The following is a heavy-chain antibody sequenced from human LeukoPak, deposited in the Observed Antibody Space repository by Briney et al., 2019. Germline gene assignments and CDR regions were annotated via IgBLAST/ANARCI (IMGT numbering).Heavy chain of an antibody. Sequence: GASVKVSCKVSGYTLTELSMHWVRQAPGKGLEWMGGFDPEDGETIYAQKFQGRVTMTEDTSTDTAYMELSSLRSEDTAVYYCATVASVVPAARKRNWFDPWGQGTLVTVSS. V-gene: IGHV1-24*01. CDR1: GYTLTELS. J-gene: IGHJ5*02. CDR3: ATVASVVPAARKRNWFDP. D-gene: IGHD2-2*01. CDR2: FDPEDGET.